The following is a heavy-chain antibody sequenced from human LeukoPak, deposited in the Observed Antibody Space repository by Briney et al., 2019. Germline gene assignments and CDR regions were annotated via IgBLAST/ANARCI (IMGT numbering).Heavy chain of an antibody. CDR1: GFTFSTYW. D-gene: IGHD2-21*01. V-gene: IGHV3-23*01. CDR3: AKAPVTTCRGAYCYPFDY. CDR2: ISDSGNT. Sequence: SGGSLRLSCAASGFTFSTYWMSWVRQAPGKGLEWVSAISDSGNTYHADSVKGRFTISRDSSKNTLFLQMNRLRPEDAAVYYCAKAPVTTCRGAYCYPFDYWGQGTLVTVSS. J-gene: IGHJ4*02.